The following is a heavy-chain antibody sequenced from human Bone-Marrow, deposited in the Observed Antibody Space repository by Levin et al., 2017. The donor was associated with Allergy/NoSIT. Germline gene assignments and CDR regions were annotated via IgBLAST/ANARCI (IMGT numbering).Heavy chain of an antibody. CDR1: GGPIEGSEYY. J-gene: IGHJ4*02. CDR3: TRHFFSGSDSTIED. CDR2: VYHSGST. V-gene: IGHV4-39*01. D-gene: IGHD5-12*01. Sequence: SQTLSLTCSVSGGPIEGSEYYWGWIRQPPGSGLQWIGSVYHSGSTYYNPFLMNRVIMSVDTSRNQFSLKILSVTAADTAVYFCTRHFFSGSDSTIEDWGQGTLVTVTS.